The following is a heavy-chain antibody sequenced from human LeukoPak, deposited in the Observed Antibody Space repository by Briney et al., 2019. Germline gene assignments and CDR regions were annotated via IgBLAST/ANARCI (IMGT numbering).Heavy chain of an antibody. CDR2: IRSKAYGGTT. D-gene: IGHD6-19*01. CDR1: GFTFGDHA. J-gene: IGHJ4*02. Sequence: GGSLRLSCTTSGFTFGDHAMSWFRQAPGEGLEWVAFIRSKAYGGTTEYAASVKGRFTISRDDSTSIAYLQMNSLKTEDTAVYYCTRDEEARYSSGWPLDYWGQGTLVTVSS. V-gene: IGHV3-49*03. CDR3: TRDEEARYSSGWPLDY.